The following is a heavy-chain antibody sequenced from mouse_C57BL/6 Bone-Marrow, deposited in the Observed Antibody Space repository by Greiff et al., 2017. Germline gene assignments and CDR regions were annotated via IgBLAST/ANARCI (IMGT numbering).Heavy chain of an antibody. J-gene: IGHJ2*01. D-gene: IGHD1-1*01. CDR1: GYTFTDYY. Sequence: EVQLQQSGPELVKPGASVKISCKASGYTFTDYYMNWVKQSHGKSLEWIGDINPNNGGTSYNQKFKGKATLTVDKSSSTAYMELRSLTSEDSAVYYCAKLLRSPYFDYWGQGTTLTVSS. CDR2: INPNNGGT. V-gene: IGHV1-26*01. CDR3: AKLLRSPYFDY.